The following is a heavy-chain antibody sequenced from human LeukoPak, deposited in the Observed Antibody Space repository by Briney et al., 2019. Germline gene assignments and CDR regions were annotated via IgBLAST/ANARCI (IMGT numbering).Heavy chain of an antibody. V-gene: IGHV1-8*01. CDR2: MNPNNGNT. CDR3: VRDGEGVAISVNYWFDP. J-gene: IGHJ5*02. D-gene: IGHD3-10*01. CDR1: GFTFTSYD. Sequence: ASVKVSCKASGFTFTSYDINWVRQASGQGLEWMGWMNPNNGNTGYAQKFQGRVTMTRDTSISAAYMELRGLRSEDTAVYYCVRDGEGVAISVNYWFDPWGQGTLVTVSS.